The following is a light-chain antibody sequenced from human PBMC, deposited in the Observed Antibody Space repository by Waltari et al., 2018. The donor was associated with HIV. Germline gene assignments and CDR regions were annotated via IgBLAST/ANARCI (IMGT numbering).Light chain of an antibody. CDR3: QQSFSAPT. Sequence: MAQSPSSLSASIGDRVTITCRASQNSTHYLNWYHQRPGKAPRLLIYGATRLQGGVPSRFRGIGSGTFFTLIITSLQPEDVGTYYTQQSFSAPTFGRGTRVDIK. CDR1: QNSTHY. CDR2: GAT. V-gene: IGKV1-39*01. J-gene: IGKJ5*01.